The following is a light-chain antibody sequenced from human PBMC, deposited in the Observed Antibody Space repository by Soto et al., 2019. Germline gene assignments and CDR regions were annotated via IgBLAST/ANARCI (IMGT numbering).Light chain of an antibody. V-gene: IGKV3-20*01. CDR1: QSVSSIY. J-gene: IGKJ2*01. Sequence: EVVLTQSAGTLSLSPEERATLSCRASQSVSSIYLAWDEQKSGQALRLLIYGASSRATGIPDRFSGSASGTVVTLPISRLEPEDFAVYYCQLYGSSPGYTFGGGTKLEIK. CDR2: GAS. CDR3: QLYGSSPGYT.